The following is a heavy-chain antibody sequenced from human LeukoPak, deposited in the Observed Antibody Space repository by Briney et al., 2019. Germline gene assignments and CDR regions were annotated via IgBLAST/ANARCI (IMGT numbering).Heavy chain of an antibody. Sequence: ASVKVSCKASGYTFISYGISWVRQAPGQGLEWMGWISAYNGNTNYAQKLQGRVTMTTDTSTSTAYMELRSLRSDDTAVYYCARDPNEYSSSSDFDYWGQGTLVTVSS. D-gene: IGHD6-6*01. J-gene: IGHJ4*02. V-gene: IGHV1-18*01. CDR1: GYTFISYG. CDR2: ISAYNGNT. CDR3: ARDPNEYSSSSDFDY.